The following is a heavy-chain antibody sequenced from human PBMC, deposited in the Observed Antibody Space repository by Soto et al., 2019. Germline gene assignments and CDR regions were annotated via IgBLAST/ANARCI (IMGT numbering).Heavy chain of an antibody. CDR3: TTLGATGQGIYHFED. D-gene: IGHD2-2*01. Sequence: EVQLVESGGGLVQPGGSLRLSCAASGFTFTSYWMHWVRQAPGKGLVWVSRIKSDGTTTTYADSVKGRFTISRDNAKNTVFLQMNSLGDEDTAVYYCTTLGATGQGIYHFEDWGQGTRVTVSS. CDR2: IKSDGTTT. J-gene: IGHJ4*02. V-gene: IGHV3-74*01. CDR1: GFTFTSYW.